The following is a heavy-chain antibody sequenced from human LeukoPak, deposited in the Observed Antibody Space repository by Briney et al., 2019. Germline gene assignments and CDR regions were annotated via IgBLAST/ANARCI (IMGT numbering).Heavy chain of an antibody. CDR3: AKDSRGYQDYFDY. V-gene: IGHV3-23*01. CDR1: GFTFSSYA. CDR2: ISGSGGST. J-gene: IGHJ4*02. Sequence: PGGSLRLSCAASGFTFSSYAMSWVRQAPGKGLEWVSVISGSGGSTYYAASVKGRFTISRDNSKNTLYLQMNSLRAEDTAVYYCAKDSRGYQDYFDYWGQGTLVTVSS. D-gene: IGHD3-22*01.